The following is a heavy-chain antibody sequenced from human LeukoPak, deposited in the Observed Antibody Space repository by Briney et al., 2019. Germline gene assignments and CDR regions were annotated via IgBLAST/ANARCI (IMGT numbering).Heavy chain of an antibody. V-gene: IGHV4-59*01. Sequence: PSETLSLTCTVSGGSISSYYWSWLRQPPGKGLEWIGYIYYSGSTNYNPSLKSRVTISVDTSENQFSLKLSSVTAADTAVYYCARVAGRGYYGMDVWGQGTTVTVSS. J-gene: IGHJ6*02. CDR1: GGSISSYY. CDR3: ARVAGRGYYGMDV. CDR2: IYYSGST. D-gene: IGHD5-24*01.